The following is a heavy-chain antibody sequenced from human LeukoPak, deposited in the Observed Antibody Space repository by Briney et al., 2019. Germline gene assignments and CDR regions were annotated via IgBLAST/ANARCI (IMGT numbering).Heavy chain of an antibody. CDR2: INQDDSQI. V-gene: IGHV3-7*01. CDR1: GFTFNKYW. J-gene: IGHJ4*02. CDR3: ARGYYYSGTYYLYFFDY. D-gene: IGHD3-10*01. Sequence: GGSLRLSCAASGFTFNKYWRTWVRQAPGKGLEWVANINQDDSQIYYLESVEGRFTITKDNVKNSLNLQKNSLRAEDTAVYYCARGYYYSGTYYLYFFDYWGQGTLVTVSS.